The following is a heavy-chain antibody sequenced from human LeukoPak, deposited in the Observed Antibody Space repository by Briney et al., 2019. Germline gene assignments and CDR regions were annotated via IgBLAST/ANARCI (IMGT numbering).Heavy chain of an antibody. D-gene: IGHD6-13*01. V-gene: IGHV3-23*01. CDR2: ISDSGTST. CDR3: AGPSAAGPGY. CDR1: GFTFSSYA. J-gene: IGHJ4*02. Sequence: PGGSLRLSCAASGFTFSSYAMSWVRQAPGKGLEWVSGISDSGTSTYYADSVKGRFTISRDNSKNTLYLQMNSLRAEDTAVYYCAGPSAAGPGYWGQGTLVTVSS.